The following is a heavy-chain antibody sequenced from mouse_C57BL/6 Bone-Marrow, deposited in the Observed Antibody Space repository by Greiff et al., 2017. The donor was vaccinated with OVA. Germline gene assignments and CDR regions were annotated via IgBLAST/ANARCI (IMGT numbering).Heavy chain of an antibody. V-gene: IGHV1-69*01. D-gene: IGHD2-4*01. CDR2: IDPSDSYT. J-gene: IGHJ4*01. Sequence: QVQLQQPGAELVMPGASVKLSCKASGYTFTSYWMHWVKQRPGQGLEWIGEIDPSDSYTNYNQKFKGKSTLTVDKSSSTAYMQLSSLTSEDSAVYYWASRRGYDYPYYAMDYWGQGTSVTVSS. CDR3: ASRRGYDYPYYAMDY. CDR1: GYTFTSYW.